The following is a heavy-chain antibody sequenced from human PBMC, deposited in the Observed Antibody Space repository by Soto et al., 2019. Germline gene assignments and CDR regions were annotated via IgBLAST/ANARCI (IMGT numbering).Heavy chain of an antibody. J-gene: IGHJ6*02. CDR1: GFTFSSYG. CDR2: IWYDGSNK. Sequence: LRLSCAASGFTFSSYGMHWVRQAPGKGLEWVAVIWYDGSNKYYADSVKGRFTISRDNSKNTLYLQMNSLRAEDTAVYYCAREAVYDFWSGYYNNYYYYGMDVWGQGTTVTVSS. V-gene: IGHV3-33*01. CDR3: AREAVYDFWSGYYNNYYYYGMDV. D-gene: IGHD3-3*01.